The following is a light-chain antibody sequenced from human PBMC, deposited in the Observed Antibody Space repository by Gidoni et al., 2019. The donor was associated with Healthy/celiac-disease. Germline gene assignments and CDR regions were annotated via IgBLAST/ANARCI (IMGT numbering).Light chain of an antibody. J-gene: IGKJ1*01. CDR2: KAS. Sequence: DIQMTQSPSTLSASVGDRVTITCRASQSISSWSAWYQQKPGKAPKLLIDKASSLESGVPSRFSGSGSGTEFTLTISSLQPDDFATYYCQQYNSYAGTFGQGTKVEIK. V-gene: IGKV1-5*03. CDR3: QQYNSYAGT. CDR1: QSISSW.